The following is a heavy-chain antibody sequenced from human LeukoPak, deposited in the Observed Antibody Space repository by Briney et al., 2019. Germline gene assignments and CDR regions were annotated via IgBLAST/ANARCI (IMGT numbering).Heavy chain of an antibody. Sequence: GGSLRLPCATSGFTFSSNWMSWVRHVPGRGLDWVANIKPDGSAEYYAASVKGRFTVSRDNAKNSLYLQMNSLGVEDTAVYYCARANNSSWHNWGQGTLVTVSS. CDR1: GFTFSSNW. CDR3: ARANNSSWHN. J-gene: IGHJ4*02. V-gene: IGHV3-7*01. D-gene: IGHD6-13*01. CDR2: IKPDGSAE.